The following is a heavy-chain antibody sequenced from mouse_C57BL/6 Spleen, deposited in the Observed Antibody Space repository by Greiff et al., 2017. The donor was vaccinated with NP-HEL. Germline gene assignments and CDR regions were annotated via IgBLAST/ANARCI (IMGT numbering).Heavy chain of an antibody. CDR2: INPSNGGT. CDR3: ARSDYYGSSLAWFAY. CDR1: GYTFTSYW. D-gene: IGHD1-1*01. V-gene: IGHV1-53*01. J-gene: IGHJ3*01. Sequence: VQLQQSGTELVKPGASVKLSCKASGYTFTSYWMHWVKQRPGQGLEWIGNINPSNGGTNYNEKVKSKATLTVDKSSSTAYMQLSSLTSEDSAVYYCARSDYYGSSLAWFAYWGQGTLVTVSA.